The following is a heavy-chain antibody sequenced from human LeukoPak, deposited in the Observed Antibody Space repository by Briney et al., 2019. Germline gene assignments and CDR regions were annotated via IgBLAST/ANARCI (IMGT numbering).Heavy chain of an antibody. Sequence: ASVKVSCKASGYTFAGYYMHWVRQAPGQGLEWMGIINPSGGSTSYAQKFQDRVTVTRDTSTSTVYMELSGLRSDDTAVYYCARVRDGYNDAYDVWGQGTMVTVPS. CDR1: GYTFAGYY. D-gene: IGHD5-24*01. J-gene: IGHJ3*01. CDR2: INPSGGST. V-gene: IGHV1-46*01. CDR3: ARVRDGYNDAYDV.